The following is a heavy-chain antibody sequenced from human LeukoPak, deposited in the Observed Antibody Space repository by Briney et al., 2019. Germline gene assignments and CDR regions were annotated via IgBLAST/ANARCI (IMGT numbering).Heavy chain of an antibody. CDR3: AREKPFYDSSGYYYPIAFDY. V-gene: IGHV3-23*01. J-gene: IGHJ4*02. CDR1: GFTFGNYA. CDR2: ISVSGNST. D-gene: IGHD3-22*01. Sequence: GGSLRLSCAASGFTFGNYAMTWVRQAPGKGLEWVSSISVSGNSTYYLDSVKGRFTIARDNAKNSLYLQMNSLRAEDTALYYCAREKPFYDSSGYYYPIAFDYWGQGTLVTVSS.